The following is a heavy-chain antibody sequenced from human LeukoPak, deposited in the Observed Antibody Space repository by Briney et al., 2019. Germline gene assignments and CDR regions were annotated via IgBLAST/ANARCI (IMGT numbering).Heavy chain of an antibody. Sequence: SGTLSLTCTVSGGSISSYYWSWVRQPAGKGLEWIGRIYPIGSTNYKPPLKSRVTMSAHTTNNQFSLKLGSVTAADTAVYYCARYVKNGYDTPRFDYWGQGTLVTVRS. CDR1: GGSISSYY. CDR2: IYPIGST. V-gene: IGHV4-4*07. D-gene: IGHD5-12*01. J-gene: IGHJ4*02. CDR3: ARYVKNGYDTPRFDY.